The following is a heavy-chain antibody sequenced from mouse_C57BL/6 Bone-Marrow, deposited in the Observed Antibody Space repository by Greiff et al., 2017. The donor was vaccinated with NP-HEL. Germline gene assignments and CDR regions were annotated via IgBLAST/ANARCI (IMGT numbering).Heavy chain of an antibody. Sequence: VQLQQSGPELVKPGASVKISCKASGYAFSSSWMNWVKQRPGKGLEWIGRIYPGDGDTNYNVKFKGKATLTADKSSSTAYMQLSSLTSEDSAVYFCARYYYGSSAWFAYWGQGTLVTVSA. CDR3: ARYYYGSSAWFAY. J-gene: IGHJ3*01. V-gene: IGHV1-82*01. CDR2: IYPGDGDT. CDR1: GYAFSSSW. D-gene: IGHD1-1*01.